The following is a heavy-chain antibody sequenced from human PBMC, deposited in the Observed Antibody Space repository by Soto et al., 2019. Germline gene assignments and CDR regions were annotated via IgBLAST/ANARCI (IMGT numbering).Heavy chain of an antibody. Sequence: QVQLVESGGGVVQPGRSLRLSCAASGFTFSSYGMHWVRQAPGKGLEWVAVIWYDGSNKYYTDSVKGRFTISRDNSKNTLYLQMNSLRAEDTAVYYCARDEVPTIPAFDIWGQGTMVTVSS. V-gene: IGHV3-33*01. CDR1: GFTFSSYG. D-gene: IGHD5-12*01. CDR2: IWYDGSNK. CDR3: ARDEVPTIPAFDI. J-gene: IGHJ3*02.